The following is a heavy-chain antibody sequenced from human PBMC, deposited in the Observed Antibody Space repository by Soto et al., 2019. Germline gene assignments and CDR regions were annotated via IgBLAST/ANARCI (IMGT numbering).Heavy chain of an antibody. CDR2: VYYTGTT. Sequence: SETLSLTCTVSGGSILTSDYCCFCIRQTPGMGLELIGSVYYTGTTYYTPSLQGRVTMSADTSKNTFFLELRSVTAADTAVYYCARGPPIVMGTTIVPRNYYFDYWGQGTLVTVSS. J-gene: IGHJ4*02. CDR3: ARGPPIVMGTTIVPRNYYFDY. CDR1: GGSILTSDYC. V-gene: IGHV4-39*02. D-gene: IGHD2-21*02.